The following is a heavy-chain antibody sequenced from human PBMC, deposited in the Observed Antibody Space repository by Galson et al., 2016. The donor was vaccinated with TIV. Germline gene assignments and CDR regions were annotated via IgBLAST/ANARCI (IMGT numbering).Heavy chain of an antibody. Sequence: SLRLSCAVSGFTFRTYWMSWVRQAPGKGLEWVASIKHDGSERFYVESVRGRFSISRDNAEESLYLQMSSLSAEDTAVYFCAREASRGGNCFWGWNCCYGMDVWGQGTTVTVSS. D-gene: IGHD2-15*01. V-gene: IGHV3-7*01. CDR1: GFTFRTYW. CDR3: AREASRGGNCFWGWNCCYGMDV. CDR2: IKHDGSER. J-gene: IGHJ6*02.